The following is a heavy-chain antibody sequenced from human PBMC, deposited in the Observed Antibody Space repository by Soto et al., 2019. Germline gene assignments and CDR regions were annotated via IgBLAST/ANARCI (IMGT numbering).Heavy chain of an antibody. CDR1: GGSISSSSYY. Sequence: SETLSLTCTVSGGSISSSSYYWGWIRQPPGKGMEWIGSIYYSGSTYYNPSLKRRVTISVDTSKNQFSLKLRSVTAADPAVYYCARGAIAAQAFDPWGQGTLVTVSS. CDR3: ARGAIAAQAFDP. J-gene: IGHJ5*02. V-gene: IGHV4-39*07. CDR2: IYYSGST. D-gene: IGHD6-13*01.